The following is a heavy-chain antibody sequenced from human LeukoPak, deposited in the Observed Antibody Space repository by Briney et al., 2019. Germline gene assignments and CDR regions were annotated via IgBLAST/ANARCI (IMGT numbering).Heavy chain of an antibody. J-gene: IGHJ4*01. CDR2: IYPDDSDT. CDR1: EYSFPNYC. V-gene: IGHV5-51*01. D-gene: IGHD6-13*01. CDR3: AIGRGGQQLGDY. Sequence: GESLKISCKHSEYSFPNYCIGWVRQMPGKGLEWMGIIYPDDSDTRYIPSFQGQVTISADKSISTAYLQWSSLKAPDTAMYYCAIGRGGQQLGDYWGQGTLVTVSS.